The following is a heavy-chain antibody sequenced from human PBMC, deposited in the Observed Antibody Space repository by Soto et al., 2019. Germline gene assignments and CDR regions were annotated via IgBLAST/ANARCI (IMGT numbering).Heavy chain of an antibody. CDR1: GGSISSGGYS. J-gene: IGHJ4*02. V-gene: IGHV4-31*03. CDR3: ARTRHLIAVAGTFDY. D-gene: IGHD6-19*01. CDR2: IYYSGST. Sequence: QVQLQESGPGLVKPSQTLSLTCTVSGGSISSGGYSWSWIRQHPGKGLAWIGYIYYSGSTYYNPSLKRRVTISVDTSKNQFSLKLSSVTAADTAVYYCARTRHLIAVAGTFDYWVQGTLVTVSS.